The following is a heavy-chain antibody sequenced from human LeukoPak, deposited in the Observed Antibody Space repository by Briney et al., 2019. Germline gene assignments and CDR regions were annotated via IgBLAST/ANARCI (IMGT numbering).Heavy chain of an antibody. D-gene: IGHD3-3*01. V-gene: IGHV3-11*04. CDR3: ARDGIRSFGLMTKHDY. CDR2: ISSRGGTI. CDR1: GFTFSDYN. Sequence: SLRLSCAASGFTFSDYNMHWIRQAPGKGLEWISYISSRGGTIFYADSVKGRFTISRDNAENSLFLQLNSLRPEDTAVYYCARDGIRSFGLMTKHDYWGQGTLVTVFS. J-gene: IGHJ4*02.